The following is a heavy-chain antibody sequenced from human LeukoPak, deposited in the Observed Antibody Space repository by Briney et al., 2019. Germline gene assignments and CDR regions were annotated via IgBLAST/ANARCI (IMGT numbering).Heavy chain of an antibody. CDR3: AEDVSHSDAFDI. CDR1: GFTFSSYA. V-gene: IGHV3-23*01. CDR2: ISGSGGST. Sequence: PGGSLRLSCAASGFTFSSYAMSWVRQAPGKGLEWVSAISGSGGSTYYADSVKGRFTISRDNSKNTLYLQMNSLRAEDTAVYYCAEDVSHSDAFDIWGQGTMVTVSS. J-gene: IGHJ3*02.